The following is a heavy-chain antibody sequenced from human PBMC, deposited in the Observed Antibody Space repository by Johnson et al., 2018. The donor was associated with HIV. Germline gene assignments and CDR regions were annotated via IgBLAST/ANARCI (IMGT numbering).Heavy chain of an antibody. V-gene: IGHV3-7*02. Sequence: VQLVESGGGLVQAGGSLRLSCAASGFTFSSYWMSWVRQAPGKGLEWVANIKQDGSEKYYVDSVKGRFTISRDNAKNSLYLQMNSLRAEDTAVYYCAKVGIVGATTGAFDIWGQGTMVTVSS. D-gene: IGHD1-26*01. CDR3: AKVGIVGATTGAFDI. CDR1: GFTFSSYW. CDR2: IKQDGSEK. J-gene: IGHJ3*02.